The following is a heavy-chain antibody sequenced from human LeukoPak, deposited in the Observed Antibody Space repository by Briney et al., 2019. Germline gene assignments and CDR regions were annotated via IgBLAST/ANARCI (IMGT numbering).Heavy chain of an antibody. CDR2: MNPNSGNT. CDR3: ARGGVGTDFDY. V-gene: IGHV1-8*01. J-gene: IGHJ4*02. Sequence: EASVKVSCKASGYTFTSYDINWVRQATGLGLEWMGWMNPNSGNTGYVQKFQGRVTMTRNTSISTAYMELSSLRSEDTAVYFCARGGVGTDFDYWGQETLVTVSS. CDR1: GYTFTSYD. D-gene: IGHD4-23*01.